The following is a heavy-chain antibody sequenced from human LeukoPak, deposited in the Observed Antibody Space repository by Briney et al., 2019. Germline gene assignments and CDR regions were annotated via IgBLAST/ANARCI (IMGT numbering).Heavy chain of an antibody. CDR1: GFTFSNYA. Sequence: GGSLRLSCAASGFTFSNYAMHWVRQAPGKGLEGVSGISWSSGSIGYADSVKGRFSISRDNAKNSLYLQMDSLNPEDTAVYYCAKGLLWSEVYYYYGMDVWGQGTTVTVSS. V-gene: IGHV3-9*01. J-gene: IGHJ6*02. CDR2: ISWSSGSI. D-gene: IGHD3-10*01. CDR3: AKGLLWSEVYYYYGMDV.